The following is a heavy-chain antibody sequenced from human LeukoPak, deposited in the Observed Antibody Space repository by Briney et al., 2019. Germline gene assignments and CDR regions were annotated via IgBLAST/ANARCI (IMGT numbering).Heavy chain of an antibody. CDR3: ARGVKTYYDFWSGYNWFDP. V-gene: IGHV4-34*01. Sequence: PSETLSLTCAVYGGSFSGYYWSWIRQPPGKGLEWIGEINHSGSTNYNPSLKSRVTISVDTSKNQFSLKLSSVTAADTAVYYCARGVKTYYDFWSGYNWFDPWGQGTLVTVSS. CDR1: GGSFSGYY. D-gene: IGHD3-3*01. CDR2: INHSGST. J-gene: IGHJ5*02.